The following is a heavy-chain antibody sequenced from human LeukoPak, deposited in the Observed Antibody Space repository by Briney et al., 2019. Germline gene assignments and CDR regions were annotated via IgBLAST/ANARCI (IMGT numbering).Heavy chain of an antibody. CDR3: AREAMVRGVPDAFDI. V-gene: IGHV3-7*01. J-gene: IGHJ3*02. CDR1: GFTFNSYA. D-gene: IGHD3-10*01. Sequence: GGSLRLSCAASGFTFNSYAMSWVRQAPGKGLEWVANIKQDGIEKYFVDSVKGRFAISRDNAKNSLYLQMNNLRAEDTAVYYCAREAMVRGVPDAFDIWGQGTVVTVSS. CDR2: IKQDGIEK.